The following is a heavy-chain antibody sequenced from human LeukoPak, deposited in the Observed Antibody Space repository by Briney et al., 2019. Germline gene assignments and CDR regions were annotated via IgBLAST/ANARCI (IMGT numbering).Heavy chain of an antibody. CDR1: GGSISSYY. Sequence: PSETLSLTCTVSGGSISSYYWSWIRQPPGKGLEWIGYIYYSGSTNYNPSLKSQVTISVDTSKNQFSLKLSSVTAADTAVYYCARLRVVRGVINYGMDVWGQGTTVTVSS. J-gene: IGHJ6*02. CDR3: ARLRVVRGVINYGMDV. CDR2: IYYSGST. V-gene: IGHV4-59*08. D-gene: IGHD3-10*01.